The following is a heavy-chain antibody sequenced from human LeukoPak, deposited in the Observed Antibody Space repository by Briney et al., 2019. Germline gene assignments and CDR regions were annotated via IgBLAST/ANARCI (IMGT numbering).Heavy chain of an antibody. V-gene: IGHV3-53*01. J-gene: IGHJ3*02. CDR2: IYSGGST. D-gene: IGHD3-10*01. Sequence: GGSLRLSCAASGFTVSSNYMSWVRQAPGKGLEWVSVIYSGGSTYYADSVKGRFTISRDNSKNTLYLQMNSLRAEDTAVYYCASKLLWFGELSDDAFDIWGQGTMVIVSS. CDR1: GFTVSSNY. CDR3: ASKLLWFGELSDDAFDI.